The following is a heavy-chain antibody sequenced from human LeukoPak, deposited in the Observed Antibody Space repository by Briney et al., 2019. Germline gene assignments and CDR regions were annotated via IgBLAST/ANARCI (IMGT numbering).Heavy chain of an antibody. CDR2: INPNSGGT. CDR1: GYTFTGYY. Sequence: APVKVSCKASGYTFTGYYMHWVRQAPGQGLEWMGWINPNSGGTNYAQKFQGRVTMTRDTSISTAYMELSRLRSDDTAVYYCARDPDSSGYPPGDYGMDVWGQGTTVTVSS. V-gene: IGHV1-2*02. CDR3: ARDPDSSGYPPGDYGMDV. J-gene: IGHJ6*02. D-gene: IGHD3-22*01.